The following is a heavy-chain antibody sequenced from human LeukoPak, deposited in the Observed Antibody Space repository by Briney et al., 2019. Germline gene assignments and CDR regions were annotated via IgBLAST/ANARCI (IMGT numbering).Heavy chain of an antibody. V-gene: IGHV3-48*01. Sequence: AGGSLRLACAASGFTFSSYSMNWVRQAPGKGLEWVSYISSSSSTIYYADSVKGRFTISRDNAKNSLYLQMNSLRAEGTAVYYCARDGSSGWSFVWYFDLWGRGTLVTVSS. J-gene: IGHJ2*01. CDR3: ARDGSSGWSFVWYFDL. CDR1: GFTFSSYS. CDR2: ISSSSSTI. D-gene: IGHD6-19*01.